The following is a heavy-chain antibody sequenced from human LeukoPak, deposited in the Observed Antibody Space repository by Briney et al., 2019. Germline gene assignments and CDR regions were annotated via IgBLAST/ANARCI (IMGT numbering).Heavy chain of an antibody. Sequence: GGSLRLSCAASGFTFSSYAMSWVRQAPGKGLEWVSAISGSGGSTYYADSVKGRFTISRDNSENTLYLQMNSLRAEDTAVYYCAREGGITMVRGVISGQGYFDYWGQGTLVTVSS. CDR2: ISGSGGST. CDR1: GFTFSSYA. CDR3: AREGGITMVRGVISGQGYFDY. J-gene: IGHJ4*02. D-gene: IGHD3-10*01. V-gene: IGHV3-23*01.